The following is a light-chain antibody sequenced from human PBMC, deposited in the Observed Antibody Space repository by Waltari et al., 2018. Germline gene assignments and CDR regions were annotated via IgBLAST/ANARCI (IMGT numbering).Light chain of an antibody. CDR2: KAN. CDR3: QSADSSGSYEV. J-gene: IGLJ1*01. V-gene: IGLV3-25*03. Sequence: SYELTQPPSVSVSPGQTARITCSGNALPNPYGNWYQQKPGQAPVVVKYKANKRPSRIPELFSGSSSGTTVTLTISGVQAEDEADYYCQSADSSGSYEVFGTGTKVSVL. CDR1: ALPNPY.